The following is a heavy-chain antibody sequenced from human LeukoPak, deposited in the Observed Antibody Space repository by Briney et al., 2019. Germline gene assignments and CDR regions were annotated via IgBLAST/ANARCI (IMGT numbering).Heavy chain of an antibody. Sequence: GGSLRLSCAASGFTFSDYYMSWIRQAPGKGLEWVSYISSSGSTIYYADSVKGRFTISRDNAKNSLYLQMNSLRAEDTAVYYCARGGALSGSYWSNYYYYGMDVWGQGTTVTVSS. CDR2: ISSSGSTI. V-gene: IGHV3-11*01. D-gene: IGHD1-26*01. CDR1: GFTFSDYY. CDR3: ARGGALSGSYWSNYYYYGMDV. J-gene: IGHJ6*02.